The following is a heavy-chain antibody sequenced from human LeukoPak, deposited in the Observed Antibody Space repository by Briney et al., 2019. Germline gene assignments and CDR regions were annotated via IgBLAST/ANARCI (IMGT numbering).Heavy chain of an antibody. D-gene: IGHD1-26*01. CDR1: GGSISSSSYY. V-gene: IGHV4-39*07. J-gene: IGHJ5*02. Sequence: PSETLSLTYTVSGGSISSSSYYWGWIRQPPGKGLEWIGSIYYSGSTYYNPSLKSRVTISVDTSKNQFSLKLSSVTAADTAVYYCARDWEGNWFDPWGQGTLVTVSS. CDR2: IYYSGST. CDR3: ARDWEGNWFDP.